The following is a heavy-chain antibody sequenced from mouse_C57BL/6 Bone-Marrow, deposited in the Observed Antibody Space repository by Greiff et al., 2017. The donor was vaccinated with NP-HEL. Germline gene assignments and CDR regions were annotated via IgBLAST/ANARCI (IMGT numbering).Heavy chain of an antibody. CDR2: IYPGDGDT. V-gene: IGHV1-82*01. CDR1: GYAFSSSW. CDR3: AREVYYYGSSLLYYYAMDY. J-gene: IGHJ4*01. D-gene: IGHD1-1*01. Sequence: VQLVESGPELVKPGASVKISCKASGYAFSSSWMNWVKQRPGKGLEWIGRIYPGDGDTNYNGKFKGKATLTADKSSSTAYMQLSSLTSEDSAVYFCAREVYYYGSSLLYYYAMDYWGQGTSVTVSS.